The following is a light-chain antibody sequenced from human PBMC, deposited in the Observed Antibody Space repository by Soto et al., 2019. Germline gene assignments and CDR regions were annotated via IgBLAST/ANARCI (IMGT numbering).Light chain of an antibody. J-gene: IGLJ1*01. Sequence: QSALTQPASVSGSPGQSITISCTGTSSDVGGYNYVSWYQQHPGKAPKLMMYDVSNRPSGVSNRFSGSKSGNTASLTISGLQPEDEADYYCSSYTSSSTPFYVFGTGTKLTVL. CDR2: DVS. V-gene: IGLV2-14*01. CDR1: SSDVGGYNY. CDR3: SSYTSSSTPFYV.